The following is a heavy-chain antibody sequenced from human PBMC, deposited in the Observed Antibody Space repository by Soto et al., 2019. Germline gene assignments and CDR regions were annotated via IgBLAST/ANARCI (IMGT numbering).Heavy chain of an antibody. CDR3: ARLYPGYCSGGSCWQNAFDI. J-gene: IGHJ3*02. CDR1: GGSISSYY. D-gene: IGHD2-15*01. CDR2: IYYSGST. V-gene: IGHV4-59*08. Sequence: SETLSLTCTVSGGSISSYYWSWIRQPPGKGLEWIEYIYYSGSTNYNPSLKSRVTISVDTSKNQFSLKLSSVTAADTAVYYCARLYPGYCSGGSCWQNAFDIWGQGTMVTVSS.